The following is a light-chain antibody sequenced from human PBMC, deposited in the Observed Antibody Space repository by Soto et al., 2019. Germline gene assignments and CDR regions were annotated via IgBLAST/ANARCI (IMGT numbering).Light chain of an antibody. CDR2: DAN. J-gene: IGLJ2*01. CDR3: SSYTTTDLVV. V-gene: IGLV2-14*03. CDR1: SSYNVIYKY. Sequence: QSALTQPASVSGSPGQSITISCTGSSSYNVIYKYTSWYQQHPGKAPKLLIFDANVRPSGISSRFSGSTSGNTASLTVSGLQADDEADYYCSSYTTTDLVVFGGGTKVTVL.